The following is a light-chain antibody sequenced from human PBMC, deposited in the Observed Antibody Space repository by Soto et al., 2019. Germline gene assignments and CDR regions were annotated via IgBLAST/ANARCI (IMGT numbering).Light chain of an antibody. CDR1: SSDVGTYDL. J-gene: IGLJ3*02. Sequence: QSALTQPASVSGSPGQSVTISCTGSSSDVGTYDLVSWYQQHPGKAPKSLIYEGTKRPSGVSNRFSGSKSGNTASLTISGLQAEDEADYFCCSYAGFSTLVFGGGTKVTVL. CDR2: EGT. V-gene: IGLV2-23*01. CDR3: CSYAGFSTLV.